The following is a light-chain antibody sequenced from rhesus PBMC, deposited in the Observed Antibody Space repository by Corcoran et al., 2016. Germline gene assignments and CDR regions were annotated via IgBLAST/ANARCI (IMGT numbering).Light chain of an antibody. CDR3: QQYYDSPYS. CDR2: YAS. CDR1: QGINNY. V-gene: IGKV1-66*01. Sequence: DIQMTQSPSSLSASVGDRVTITCRASQGINNYLSWYQQRRGRAPQPQFYYASSLETGVPSRFSGSGSGTAYTLIISSLQPEDVATYYCQQYYDSPYSFGQGTKVEIK. J-gene: IGKJ2*01.